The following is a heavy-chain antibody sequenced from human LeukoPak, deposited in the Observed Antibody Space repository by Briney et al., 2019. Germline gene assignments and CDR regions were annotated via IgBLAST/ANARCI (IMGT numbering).Heavy chain of an antibody. J-gene: IGHJ4*02. D-gene: IGHD3-3*01. CDR3: ARDSRYYDFWSGYLDY. Sequence: SETLSLTCSVSGGSISNYYWSWIRQPAGKGLERIGRISTSGNTNYNPSLKSRVTMSVDTSKNQFFLNLNSVTAADTAVYYCARDSRYYDFWSGYLDYWGQGTLVTVSS. CDR1: GGSISNYY. CDR2: ISTSGNT. V-gene: IGHV4-4*07.